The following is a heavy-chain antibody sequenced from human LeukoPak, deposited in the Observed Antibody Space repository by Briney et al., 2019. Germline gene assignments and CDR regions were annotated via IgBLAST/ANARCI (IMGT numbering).Heavy chain of an antibody. Sequence: PPETLSLTCTVSGGSISSGSYYWSWIRQPAGKGLEWIGRIYTSGSTNYNPSLKSRVTISVDTSKNQFSLKLSSVTAADTAVYYCARAPFMDAFDIWGQGTMVTVSS. D-gene: IGHD3-16*01. V-gene: IGHV4-61*02. J-gene: IGHJ3*02. CDR1: GGSISSGSYY. CDR2: IYTSGST. CDR3: ARAPFMDAFDI.